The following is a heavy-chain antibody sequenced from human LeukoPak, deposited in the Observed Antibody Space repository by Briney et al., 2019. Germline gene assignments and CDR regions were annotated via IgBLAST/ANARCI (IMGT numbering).Heavy chain of an antibody. CDR2: FYYHGST. V-gene: IGHV4-59*11. D-gene: IGHD3-3*01. J-gene: IGHJ4*02. CDR3: ARGSDDYDLVGLLWVY. CDR1: GVSISSHY. Sequence: PSETLSLTCTVSGVSISSHYWSWIRQPPGKGLEWIGYFYYHGSTNYNPSLKSRVTISLDTSKNQFSLKLSSVTAADTAVYYCARGSDDYDLVGLLWVYWGQGTLVTVSS.